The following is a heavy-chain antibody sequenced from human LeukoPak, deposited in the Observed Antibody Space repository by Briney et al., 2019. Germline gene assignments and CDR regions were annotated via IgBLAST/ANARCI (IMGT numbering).Heavy chain of an antibody. Sequence: SETLSLTCTVSGGSISSYYWSWIQQPPGKGLEWIGYIYYSGSINYNPSLKSRVTISVDTSKKQFSLKLSSVTAADTAFYYCARYIVSYPHDAFDIWGQGTMVTVSS. D-gene: IGHD1-26*01. CDR1: GGSISSYY. V-gene: IGHV4-59*01. CDR3: ARYIVSYPHDAFDI. CDR2: IYYSGSI. J-gene: IGHJ3*02.